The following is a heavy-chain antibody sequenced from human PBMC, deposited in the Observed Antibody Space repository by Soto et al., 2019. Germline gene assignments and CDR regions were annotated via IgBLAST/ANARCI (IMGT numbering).Heavy chain of an antibody. J-gene: IGHJ4*02. CDR3: GRSRYTSGWWTPPFDY. V-gene: IGHV4-59*01. CDR2: IYYSGST. Sequence: PSETLSLTCAVSGGSISSYYWSWIRQPPGKGLEWIGYIYYSGSTNYNPSLKSRVTISVDTSKNQFSLKLTSVTAADTAVYYCGRSRYTSGWWTPPFDYWGQGTLVTVPQ. D-gene: IGHD6-19*01. CDR1: GGSISSYY.